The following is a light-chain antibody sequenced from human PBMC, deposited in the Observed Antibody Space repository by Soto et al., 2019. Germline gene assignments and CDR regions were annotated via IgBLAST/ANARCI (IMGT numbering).Light chain of an antibody. CDR2: GAS. CDR3: QQYSNGYT. Sequence: EIVMTQSPATLSVSPGERATLSCRASQSVSSNLAWYQQKPGQAPRLLIYGASTRATGIPARFSGSGSGTEVTLTIISLQSEDFAVYYCQQYSNGYTFGQAIKLE. CDR1: QSVSSN. V-gene: IGKV3-15*01. J-gene: IGKJ2*01.